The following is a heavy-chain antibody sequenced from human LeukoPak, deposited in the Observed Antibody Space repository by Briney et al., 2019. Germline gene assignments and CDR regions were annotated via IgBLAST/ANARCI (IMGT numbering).Heavy chain of an antibody. CDR1: GYTFISNF. Sequence: ASVKVSCKAAGYTFISNFIHWVRQAPGQGLEWMGWINPNSGGTQYAERFQGRVTMTRDTSINTAYMELSGLTSDDTVVYYCVRVYSGYENFDYWGQGTLVTVSS. D-gene: IGHD5-12*01. J-gene: IGHJ4*02. V-gene: IGHV1-2*02. CDR2: INPNSGGT. CDR3: VRVYSGYENFDY.